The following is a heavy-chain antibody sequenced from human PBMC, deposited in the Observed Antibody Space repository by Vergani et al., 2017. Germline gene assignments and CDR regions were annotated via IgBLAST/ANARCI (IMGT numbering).Heavy chain of an antibody. D-gene: IGHD6-13*01. CDR2: ISSSSSYI. J-gene: IGHJ6*02. CDR3: AGDRGGERQQLVRSYYGMDV. Sequence: EVQLVESGGGLVKPGGSLRLSCAASGFTFSSYSMNWVRQAPGKGLEWVSSISSSSSYIYYADTVKGRFTISRDNAKNSLYLQMNSLRAEDTAVYYCAGDRGGERQQLVRSYYGMDVWGQGTTVTVSS. V-gene: IGHV3-21*01. CDR1: GFTFSSYS.